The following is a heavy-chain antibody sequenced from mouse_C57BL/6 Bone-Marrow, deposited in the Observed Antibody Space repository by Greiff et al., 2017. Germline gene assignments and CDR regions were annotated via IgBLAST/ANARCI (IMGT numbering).Heavy chain of an antibody. CDR3: ARIAPYYYGSSYDYFDY. Sequence: QVTLKVCGPGILQPSQTLSLTCSFSGFSLSTFGMGVGWIRQPSGKGLEWLAHIWWDDDKYYNPALKSRLTISKDTSKNQVFLKIANVDTADTATYYCARIAPYYYGSSYDYFDYWGQGTTLTVSS. V-gene: IGHV8-8*01. CDR1: GFSLSTFGMG. CDR2: IWWDDDK. D-gene: IGHD1-1*01. J-gene: IGHJ2*01.